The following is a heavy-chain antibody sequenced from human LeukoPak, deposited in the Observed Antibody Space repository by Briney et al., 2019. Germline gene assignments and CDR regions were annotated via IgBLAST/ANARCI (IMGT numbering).Heavy chain of an antibody. Sequence: TGGSLRLSCAASGFTFSSYGMPWVRQAPGKGLEWVAVIWYDGSNKYYADSVKGRFTISRDNSKNTLYLQMNSLRAEDTAVYYCARGRITIFGVAQRYYYYGMDVWGQGTTVTVSS. CDR3: ARGRITIFGVAQRYYYYGMDV. D-gene: IGHD3-3*01. J-gene: IGHJ6*02. CDR1: GFTFSSYG. CDR2: IWYDGSNK. V-gene: IGHV3-33*01.